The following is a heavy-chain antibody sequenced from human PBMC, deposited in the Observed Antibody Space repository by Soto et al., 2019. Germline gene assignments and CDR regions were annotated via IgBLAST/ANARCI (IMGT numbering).Heavy chain of an antibody. V-gene: IGHV3-21*01. J-gene: IGHJ4*02. Sequence: GGSLRLSCAASGFTFSSYSMNWVRQAPGKGLEWVSSISSSSYIYYADSVKGRFTISRDNAKNSLYLQMNSLRAEDTAVYYCARFAYYYDSSGYYDDYWGQGTLVTVSS. CDR3: ARFAYYYDSSGYYDDY. CDR1: GFTFSSYS. D-gene: IGHD3-22*01. CDR2: ISSSSYI.